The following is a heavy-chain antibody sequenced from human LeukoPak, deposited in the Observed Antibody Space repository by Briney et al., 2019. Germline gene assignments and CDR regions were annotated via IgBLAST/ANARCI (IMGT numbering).Heavy chain of an antibody. Sequence: GGSLRLSCAASGFTVSSSFLSWVRQAPGKGLEWLSILYSDGARTQYADSAKGRFTISRDNSKNTLYLQMNSLRAEDTALYYCARLGGRGAAAGIVYWGQGTLVTVSS. J-gene: IGHJ4*02. CDR3: ARLGGRGAAAGIVY. D-gene: IGHD6-13*01. CDR1: GFTVSSSF. V-gene: IGHV3-66*04. CDR2: LYSDGART.